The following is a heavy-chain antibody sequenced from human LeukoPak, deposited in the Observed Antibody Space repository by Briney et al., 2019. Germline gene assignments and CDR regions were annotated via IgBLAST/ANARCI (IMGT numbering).Heavy chain of an antibody. CDR2: IGSSGSAGGNI. CDR1: GFTFSSYA. Sequence: SGGSLRLSCAASGFTFSSYAMSWVRQAPGKGLEWISYIGSSGSAGGNIYYAVSVKGRFTVSRDNAKDSLFLQMNSLQDADTAVYYCARAPTPYFTYYMDVWGKGTTVTVSS. J-gene: IGHJ6*03. CDR3: ARAPTPYFTYYMDV. D-gene: IGHD2-21*01. V-gene: IGHV3-48*02.